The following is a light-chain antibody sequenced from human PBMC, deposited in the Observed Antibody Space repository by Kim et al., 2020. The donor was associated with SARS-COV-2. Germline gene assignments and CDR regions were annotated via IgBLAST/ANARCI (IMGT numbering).Light chain of an antibody. V-gene: IGLV3-1*01. CDR1: KLEDKL. CDR2: QDT. CDR3: QAWDSTSVV. Sequence: SVSPGQTASITCSGDKLEDKLASWYQQKPGQSPVLVIYQDTKRPSGIPERFSGSNSGNTATLTISGTQTMDEADYYCQAWDSTSVVFGGGTQLTVL. J-gene: IGLJ2*01.